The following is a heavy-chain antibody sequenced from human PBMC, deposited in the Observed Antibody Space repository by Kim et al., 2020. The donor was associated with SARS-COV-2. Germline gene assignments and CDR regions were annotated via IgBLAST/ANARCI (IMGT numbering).Heavy chain of an antibody. Sequence: YPDSVRGRFTISSDNAKSSLYLQIHSLGVEDTAVYYCVSDIGYSYAFIYWGQGTLVTVSS. J-gene: IGHJ4*02. D-gene: IGHD5-18*01. CDR3: VSDIGYSYAFIY. V-gene: IGHV3-48*03.